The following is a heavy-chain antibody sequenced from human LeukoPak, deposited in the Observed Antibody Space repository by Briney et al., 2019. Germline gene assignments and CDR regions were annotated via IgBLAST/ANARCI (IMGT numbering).Heavy chain of an antibody. CDR3: ARDQLGYCSGGSCYRPPQNDY. D-gene: IGHD2-15*01. J-gene: IGHJ4*02. CDR2: ISSSGSTI. Sequence: NPGGSLRLSCAASGFTFSDYYMSWIRQAPGKGLEWVSYISSSGSTIYYADSVKGRFTISRDNAKNSLYLQMNSLRAEDTAVYYCARDQLGYCSGGSCYRPPQNDYWGQGTLVTVSS. V-gene: IGHV3-11*01. CDR1: GFTFSDYY.